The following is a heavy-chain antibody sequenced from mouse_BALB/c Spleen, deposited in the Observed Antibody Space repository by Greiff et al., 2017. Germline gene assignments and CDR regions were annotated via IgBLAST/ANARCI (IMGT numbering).Heavy chain of an antibody. Sequence: QVQLKESGAELARPGASVKLSCKASGYTFTSYWMQWVKQRPGQGLEWIGAIYPGDGDTRYTQKFKGKATLTADKSSSTAYMQLSSLASEDSAVYYCARGGNLAYWGQGTLVTVSA. CDR1: GYTFTSYW. CDR3: ARGGNLAY. D-gene: IGHD2-1*01. CDR2: IYPGDGDT. J-gene: IGHJ3*01. V-gene: IGHV1-87*01.